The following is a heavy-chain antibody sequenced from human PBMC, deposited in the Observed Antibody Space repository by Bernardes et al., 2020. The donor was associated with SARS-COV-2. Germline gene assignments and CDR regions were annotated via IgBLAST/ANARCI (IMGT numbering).Heavy chain of an antibody. D-gene: IGHD1-1*01. Sequence: GGSLRLSCAASGFTFGSYGMNWVRQAPGKGLEWVSSISSRGNYRDYADSVKGRFTISRDNAKNSVYLQINNVRPEDTALYHCARDLSRTCGLRNKPTGWFDPWGQGTRVTVSS. CDR2: ISSRGNYR. CDR1: GFTFGSYG. V-gene: IGHV3-21*06. J-gene: IGHJ5*02. CDR3: ARDLSRTCGLRNKPTGWFDP.